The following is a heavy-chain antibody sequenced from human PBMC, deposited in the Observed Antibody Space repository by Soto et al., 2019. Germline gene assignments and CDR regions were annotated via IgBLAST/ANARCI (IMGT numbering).Heavy chain of an antibody. CDR3: APGGIILTMKG. CDR1: GFSFSSDS. CDR2: IDRNGENT. V-gene: IGHV3-23*01. Sequence: EVQLLESGGGLVQPGGSLRLSCTASGFSFSSDSMNWVRQAPGKVPEWVSAIDRNGENTYYADSVKGRFTISRDNSMNMLYLQMSSLRADDTAVYYCAPGGIILTMKGWGQGTLVTVSS. D-gene: IGHD2-15*01. J-gene: IGHJ1*01.